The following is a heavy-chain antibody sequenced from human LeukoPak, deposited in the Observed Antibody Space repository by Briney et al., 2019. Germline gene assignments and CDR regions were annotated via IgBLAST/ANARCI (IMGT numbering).Heavy chain of an antibody. J-gene: IGHJ6*03. CDR3: ARRASLVGYCSSTSCSGPYYMDV. V-gene: IGHV4-59*02. D-gene: IGHD2-2*01. CDR2: IYYSGST. Sequence: SETLSLTCTVSGGSVSSYYWSWIRQPPGKGLEWIGYIYYSGSTNYNPSLKSRVTISVDTSKNQFSLKLSSVTAADTAVYYCARRASLVGYCSSTSCSGPYYMDVWGKGTTVTVSS. CDR1: GGSVSSYY.